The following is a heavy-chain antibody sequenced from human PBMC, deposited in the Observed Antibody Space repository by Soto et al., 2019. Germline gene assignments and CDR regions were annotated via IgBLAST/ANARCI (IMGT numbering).Heavy chain of an antibody. D-gene: IGHD6-13*01. CDR2: SNYGGPT. CDR3: ARRGAYSTSVYYYYGMDV. V-gene: IGHV4-39*01. J-gene: IGHJ6*02. CDR1: GGAINSTVYY. Sequence: SETLSLTCTVSGGAINSTVYYWGWIRQPPGKGLEWIGSSNYGGPTYYSPSLQSRVTISLDTAKNHFSLNLRSVTAADTAVYYCARRGAYSTSVYYYYGMDVWGQGTTVTVSS.